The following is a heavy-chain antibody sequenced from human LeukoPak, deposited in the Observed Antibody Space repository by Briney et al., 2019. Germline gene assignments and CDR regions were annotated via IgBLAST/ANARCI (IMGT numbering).Heavy chain of an antibody. D-gene: IGHD2-2*02. V-gene: IGHV3-48*03. CDR1: GFTFSNYE. J-gene: IGHJ4*02. CDR3: ARDHNGPYTFDY. Sequence: GGSLRLSCAASGFTFSNYEMNWVRQAPGKGLEWVSYISSSGTTIYYADSVKGRFTISRDNAKNSLSLQMNSLKVEDTAVYYCARDHNGPYTFDYWGQGTLVTVSS. CDR2: ISSSGTTI.